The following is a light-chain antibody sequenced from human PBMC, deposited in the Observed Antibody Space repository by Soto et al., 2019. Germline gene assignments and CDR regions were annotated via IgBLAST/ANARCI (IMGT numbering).Light chain of an antibody. CDR1: QGIRND. J-gene: IGKJ1*01. CDR3: QQRSNWPRT. CDR2: AAS. Sequence: GDRVTITCRASQGIRNDLGWYQQKPGKAPKLLIYAASSLQSGVPSRFSGSGSGTDFTLTISSLEPEDFAVYYCQQRSNWPRTFGQGTKVDIK. V-gene: IGKV1-6*01.